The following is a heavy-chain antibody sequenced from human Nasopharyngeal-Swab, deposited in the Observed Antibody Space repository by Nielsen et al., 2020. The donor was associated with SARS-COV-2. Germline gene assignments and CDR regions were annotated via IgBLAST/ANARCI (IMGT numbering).Heavy chain of an antibody. CDR1: GFVFSGSA. V-gene: IGHV3-73*01. Sequence: GESLKISCAASGFVFSGSAIHWVRQASGKGLECVGRIGDKAHNYATTYAASVKGRFTISRDDSKNTAFLQMDSLKTEDTALYYCTTDYYFDYWGQGTLVTVSS. CDR2: IGDKAHNYAT. CDR3: TTDYYFDY. J-gene: IGHJ4*02.